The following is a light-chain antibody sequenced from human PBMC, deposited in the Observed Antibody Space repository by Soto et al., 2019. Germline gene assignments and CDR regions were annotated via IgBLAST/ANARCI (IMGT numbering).Light chain of an antibody. V-gene: IGLV2-14*03. CDR1: SSDVGGYNY. J-gene: IGLJ2*01. CDR2: DVT. CDR3: CSYNSGSTRVV. Sequence: QSVLTQPASVSGSPGQSITISCTGTSSDVGGYNYVSWYQQHPGKAPKVMIYDVTKRPSGISNRFSGSKSGNTAALTISGLQVADEDDYYCCSYNSGSTRVVFGGGTKLTVL.